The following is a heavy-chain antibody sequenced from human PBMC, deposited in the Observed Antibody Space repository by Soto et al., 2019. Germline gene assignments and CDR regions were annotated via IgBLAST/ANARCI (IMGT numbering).Heavy chain of an antibody. D-gene: IGHD3-3*02. CDR2: IYYSGST. CDR3: ARGVLGDYYYYYGMDV. J-gene: IGHJ6*02. Sequence: SETLSLTCTVSGGSVSSASYYWIWILQPPGKGLEWIGYIYYSGSTNYNPSLKSRVTISVDTSKNQFSLKLSSVTAADTAVYYCARGVLGDYYYYYGMDVWGQGTTVTVSS. V-gene: IGHV4-61*01. CDR1: GGSVSSASYY.